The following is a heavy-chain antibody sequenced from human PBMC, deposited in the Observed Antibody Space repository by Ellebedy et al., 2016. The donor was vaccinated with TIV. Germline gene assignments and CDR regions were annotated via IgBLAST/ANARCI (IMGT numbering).Heavy chain of an antibody. Sequence: SETLSLXXAVYGGSFSGYYWSWIRQPPGKGLEWIGEINHSGSTNYNPSLKSRVTISVDTSKNQFSPKLSSVTAADTAVYYCALCGGDCLNAFDIWGQGTMVTVSS. CDR3: ALCGGDCLNAFDI. D-gene: IGHD2-21*01. J-gene: IGHJ3*02. CDR1: GGSFSGYY. V-gene: IGHV4-34*01. CDR2: INHSGST.